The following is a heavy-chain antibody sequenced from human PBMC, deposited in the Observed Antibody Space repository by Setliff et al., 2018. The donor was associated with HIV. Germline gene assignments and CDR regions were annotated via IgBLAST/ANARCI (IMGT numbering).Heavy chain of an antibody. CDR3: ARVINYYDSSPFDY. D-gene: IGHD3-22*01. CDR1: GGSISSSSYY. Sequence: PSETLSLTCTVSGGSISSSSYYWGWIRQPPGKGLQWIGSIYYRGSTYYNPSLKSRVTISVDTSKNQFSLKLSSVTAADAAVYYCARVINYYDSSPFDYWGQGTLVTVSS. V-gene: IGHV4-39*07. J-gene: IGHJ4*02. CDR2: IYYRGST.